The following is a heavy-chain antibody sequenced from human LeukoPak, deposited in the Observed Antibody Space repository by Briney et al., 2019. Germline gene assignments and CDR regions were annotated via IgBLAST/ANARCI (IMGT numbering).Heavy chain of an antibody. CDR1: GFSFSSYA. CDR2: ISGSGSYT. CDR3: ARFVYSGYVGGLDF. V-gene: IGHV3-11*06. J-gene: IGHJ4*02. D-gene: IGHD5-12*01. Sequence: PGGSLRLSCAASGFSFSSYAMSWIRQAPGKGLEWISYISGSGSYTNYADSVKGRFTISRDNAKNSLYLQMNSLRAEDTAVYYCARFVYSGYVGGLDFWGQGSLVTVSS.